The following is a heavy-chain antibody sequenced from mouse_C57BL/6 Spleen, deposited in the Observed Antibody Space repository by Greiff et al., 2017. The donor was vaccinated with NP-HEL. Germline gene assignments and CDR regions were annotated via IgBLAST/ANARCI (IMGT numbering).Heavy chain of an antibody. CDR2: INPYNGGT. D-gene: IGHD3-2*02. J-gene: IGHJ3*01. V-gene: IGHV1-19*01. CDR1: GYTFTDYY. Sequence: LVKPGASVKMSCKASGYTFTDYYMNWVKQSHGKSLEWIGVINPYNGGTSYNQKFKGKATLTVDKSSSTAYMELNSRTSEDSSVYYCARSGDRSGSFAYWGQGTLVTVSA. CDR3: ARSGDRSGSFAY.